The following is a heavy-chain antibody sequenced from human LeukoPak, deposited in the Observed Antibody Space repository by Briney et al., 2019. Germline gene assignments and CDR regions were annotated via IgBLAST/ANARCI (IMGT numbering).Heavy chain of an antibody. CDR1: GFTFSSYG. Sequence: SGGSLRLSCAASGFTFSSYGMHWVRQAPGKGLEWVAFIRYDGSSKYYADSVKGRFTISRDNSKNTLYLQMNSLRAEDTAVYYCAKEAVTIFGVGYYMDVWGKGTTVTVSS. D-gene: IGHD3-3*01. CDR3: AKEAVTIFGVGYYMDV. CDR2: IRYDGSSK. J-gene: IGHJ6*03. V-gene: IGHV3-30*02.